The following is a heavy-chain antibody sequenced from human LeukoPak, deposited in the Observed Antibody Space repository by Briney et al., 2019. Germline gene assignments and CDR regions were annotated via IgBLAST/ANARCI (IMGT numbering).Heavy chain of an antibody. CDR1: GGSISSGGYS. CDR2: IYYSGST. Sequence: SETLSLTCAVSGGSISSGGYSWTLIRQPPGKGLQWIGYIYYSGSTYYNPSLKSRITISVDTSKNQFSLRLSSVTAADTAVYYCARTTLEMATVLFDFWGQGTLVTVSS. V-gene: IGHV4-30-4*07. D-gene: IGHD5-24*01. CDR3: ARTTLEMATVLFDF. J-gene: IGHJ4*02.